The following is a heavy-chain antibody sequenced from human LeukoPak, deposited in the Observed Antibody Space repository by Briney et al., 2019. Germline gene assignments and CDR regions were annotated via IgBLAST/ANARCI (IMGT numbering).Heavy chain of an antibody. D-gene: IGHD3-10*01. CDR1: GFTFSSYF. V-gene: IGHV3-64D*06. CDR3: VKGLRGSGSYFGDD. Sequence: GGSLRLSCSASGFTFSSYFMYWVRQAPGKGLEYVSAISTNGGGTYYADSVKGRFTVSRDNSKNTLYLQMSSLRAEDTAVYYCVKGLRGSGSYFGDDWGQGTLVPVSS. J-gene: IGHJ4*02. CDR2: ISTNGGGT.